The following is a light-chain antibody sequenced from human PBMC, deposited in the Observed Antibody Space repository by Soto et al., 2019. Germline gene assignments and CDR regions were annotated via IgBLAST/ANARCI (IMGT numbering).Light chain of an antibody. J-gene: IGKJ1*01. CDR1: QSVSNN. CDR3: QQYSNWPRT. V-gene: IGKV3-15*01. Sequence: EIVMTQSPATLSASPGERATLSCRASQSVSNNLVWYQQKPGQAPRLLIYAASTRATGIPARFSGSGSGTEFTLTISSLQSDDFVVYYCQQYSNWPRTFGQGTKVEIK. CDR2: AAS.